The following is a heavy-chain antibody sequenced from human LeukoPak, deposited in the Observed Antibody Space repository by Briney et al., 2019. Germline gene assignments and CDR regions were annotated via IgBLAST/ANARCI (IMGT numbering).Heavy chain of an antibody. V-gene: IGHV3-23*01. Sequence: PGGSLRLSCAASGFTFSSYAMSWVRQAPGKGLEWVSGISGSGDNTYYADSVKGRFTISRDNSKNTLYVQVNSLGTEDTAAYYCAKGSYYDSSGSFYFDYWGQGTLLTLSS. CDR3: AKGSYYDSSGSFYFDY. D-gene: IGHD3-22*01. CDR2: ISGSGDNT. CDR1: GFTFSSYA. J-gene: IGHJ4*02.